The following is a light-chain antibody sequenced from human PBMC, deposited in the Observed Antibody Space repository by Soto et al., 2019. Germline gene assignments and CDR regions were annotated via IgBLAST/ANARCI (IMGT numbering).Light chain of an antibody. Sequence: AIRMIQSPSSFSASTGDRVTITCRASQGISSYLAWYQQKPGKAPKLLIYAASTLQSGVPSRCSGSGSGTYFTLTTGCLQSEDFATYDCQQYYSYPLTVGGGIKVEIK. V-gene: IGKV1-8*01. CDR2: AAS. J-gene: IGKJ4*01. CDR1: QGISSY. CDR3: QQYYSYPLT.